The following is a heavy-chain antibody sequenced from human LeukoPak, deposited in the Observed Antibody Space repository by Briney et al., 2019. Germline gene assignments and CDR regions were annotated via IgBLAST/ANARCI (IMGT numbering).Heavy chain of an antibody. CDR2: IYYSGST. V-gene: IGHV4-39*01. CDR1: GGSISSYY. J-gene: IGHJ4*02. CDR3: ARLAGGYGSGSYYKSHFDY. D-gene: IGHD3-10*01. Sequence: PSETLSLTCTVSGGSISSYYWGWIRQPPGKGLEWIGSIYYSGSTYYNPSLKSRVTISVDTSKNQFSLKLSSVTAADTAVYYCARLAGGYGSGSYYKSHFDYWGQGTLVTVSS.